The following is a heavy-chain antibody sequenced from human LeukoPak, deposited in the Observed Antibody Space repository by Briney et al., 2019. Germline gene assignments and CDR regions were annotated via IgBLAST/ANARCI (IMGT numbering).Heavy chain of an antibody. CDR2: TYYRSKWYI. Sequence: SQTLSLTCAISGDSVSTNSAAWSWIRQSPSRGLEWLGRTYYRSKWYIDYAVSVKGRITINPDTSKNQFSLQLKSVTPEDTAVYYCARGPSGWYAYDYWGQGTLVTVSS. D-gene: IGHD6-19*01. CDR1: GDSVSTNSAA. V-gene: IGHV6-1*01. CDR3: ARGPSGWYAYDY. J-gene: IGHJ4*02.